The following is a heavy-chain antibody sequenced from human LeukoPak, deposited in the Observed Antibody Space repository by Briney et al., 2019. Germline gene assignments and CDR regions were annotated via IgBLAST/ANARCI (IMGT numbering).Heavy chain of an antibody. V-gene: IGHV1-46*01. CDR2: INPSGGST. D-gene: IGHD1-1*01. J-gene: IGHJ4*02. CDR3: ARDPGTTETTWGYFEY. Sequence: ASVKVSCKASGYTFTSYYMHWVRQAPGQGLEWMGIINPSGGSTSYAQKFQGRVTMTRDMSTSTVYMELSSLRSEDTAVYYCARDPGTTETTWGYFEYWGQGTLVTVSS. CDR1: GYTFTSYY.